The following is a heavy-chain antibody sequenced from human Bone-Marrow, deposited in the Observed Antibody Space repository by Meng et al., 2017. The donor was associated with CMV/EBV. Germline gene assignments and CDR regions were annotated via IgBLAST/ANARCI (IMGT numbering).Heavy chain of an antibody. CDR2: ISSSGSTI. CDR1: GFTFSDYY. J-gene: IGHJ6*02. V-gene: IGHV3-11*01. CDR3: ANGTTVTTFYYYYGMDV. Sequence: GESLKISCAASGFTFSDYYMSWIRQAPGKGLEWVSYISSSGSTIYYADSVKGRFTISRDNAKNSLYLQMNSLRAEDTAVYYCANGTTVTTFYYYYGMDVWGQGTTVTVSS. D-gene: IGHD4-17*01.